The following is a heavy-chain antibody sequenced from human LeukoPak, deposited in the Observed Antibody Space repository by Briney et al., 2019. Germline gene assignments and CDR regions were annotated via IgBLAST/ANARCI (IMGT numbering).Heavy chain of an antibody. CDR1: AFTFSRYG. V-gene: IGHV3-30*02. D-gene: IGHD4-17*01. J-gene: IGHJ4*02. CDR3: AREIWPTVTTPGWTYFDY. CDR2: IRYDGSNK. Sequence: GGSLRLSCAASAFTFSRYGMHWVRQAPGKGLEWVAFIRYDGSNKYYADSVKGRFTISRDNSKNKLYLQMNSLRAEDTAVYYCAREIWPTVTTPGWTYFDYWGQGALVTVSS.